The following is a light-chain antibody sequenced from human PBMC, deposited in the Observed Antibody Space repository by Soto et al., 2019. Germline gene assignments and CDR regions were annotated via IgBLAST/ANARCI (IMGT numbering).Light chain of an antibody. V-gene: IGKV3-20*01. J-gene: IGKJ1*01. CDR1: QSVSSSY. CDR2: GAS. CDR3: QQYHSSPLT. Sequence: ENVLSQSPRTLSMSPGERATFSCRASQSVSSSYLAGYQQKRGQAPRRLIYGASIRATGIPDRFSGSGSGTDFTLTISRLEPEDFALYYCQQYHSSPLTFGQGTKVDI.